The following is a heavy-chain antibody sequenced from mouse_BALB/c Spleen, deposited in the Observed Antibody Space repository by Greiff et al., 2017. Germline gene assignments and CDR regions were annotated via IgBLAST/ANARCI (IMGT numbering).Heavy chain of an antibody. CDR1: GYSITSDYA. V-gene: IGHV3-2*02. CDR3: ARPYDYDGFAY. Sequence: DVKLVESGPGLVKPSQSLSLTCTVTGYSITSDYAWNWIRQFPGNKLEWMGYISYSGSTSYNPSLKSRISITRDTSKNQFFLQLNSVTTEDTATYYCARPYDYDGFAYWGQGTLVTVSA. J-gene: IGHJ3*01. CDR2: ISYSGST. D-gene: IGHD2-4*01.